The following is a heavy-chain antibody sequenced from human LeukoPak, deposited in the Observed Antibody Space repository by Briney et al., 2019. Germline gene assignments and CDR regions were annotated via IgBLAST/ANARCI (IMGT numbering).Heavy chain of an antibody. D-gene: IGHD3-22*01. CDR1: GFTFRSYG. Sequence: GGSLRLSCAASGFTFRSYGMHWVRQAPGKGLEWVAVISYDGGKIYYGDSVKGRFTISRDNSKNTVYLHMNSLRTEDTAVYYCAKTFYYDRSGYYLDAFEFWGQGTMVTVSS. CDR2: ISYDGGKI. V-gene: IGHV3-30*18. J-gene: IGHJ3*01. CDR3: AKTFYYDRSGYYLDAFEF.